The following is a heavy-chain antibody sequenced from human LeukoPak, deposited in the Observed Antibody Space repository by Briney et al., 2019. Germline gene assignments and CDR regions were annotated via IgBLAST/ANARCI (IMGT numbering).Heavy chain of an antibody. Sequence: SQTLSLTCTVSGGSISSGSYYWSWIRQPAGKGLEWIGRIYTSGSTNYNPSLKSRVTISVDTSKNQFSLKLSSVTAADTAVYYCARTIAYCGGDCYEGHYYYYYMDVWGRGTTVTVSS. D-gene: IGHD2-21*02. J-gene: IGHJ6*03. V-gene: IGHV4-61*02. CDR1: GGSISSGSYY. CDR3: ARTIAYCGGDCYEGHYYYYYMDV. CDR2: IYTSGST.